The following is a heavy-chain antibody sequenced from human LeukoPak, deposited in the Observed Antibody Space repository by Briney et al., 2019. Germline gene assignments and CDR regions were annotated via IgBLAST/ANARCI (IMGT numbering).Heavy chain of an antibody. CDR3: ARINYYDSSGYFAPVGY. J-gene: IGHJ4*02. Sequence: PGGSLRLSCAASGFTFSSYTMNWVRQAPGKGLEWVSSISSSSSYIYYADSVKGRFTISRDNAKNSLHLQMNSLRAEDTAVYYCARINYYDSSGYFAPVGYWGQGTLVTVSS. CDR2: ISSSSSYI. V-gene: IGHV3-21*01. D-gene: IGHD3-22*01. CDR1: GFTFSSYT.